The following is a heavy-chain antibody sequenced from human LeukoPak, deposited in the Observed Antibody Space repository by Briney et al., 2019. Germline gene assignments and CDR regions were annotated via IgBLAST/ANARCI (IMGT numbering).Heavy chain of an antibody. CDR2: ISSNGGST. D-gene: IGHD6-6*01. J-gene: IGHJ6*03. CDR1: GFAFSSYA. Sequence: PGGSLRLSCAASGFAFSSYAMHWVRQAPRKGLEYVSAISSNGGSTYYANSVKGRFTISRDNSKNTLYLQMGSLRAEDMAVYYCARDRYTVGYSSSTCPRGYMDVWGKGTTVTVSS. V-gene: IGHV3-64*01. CDR3: ARDRYTVGYSSSTCPRGYMDV.